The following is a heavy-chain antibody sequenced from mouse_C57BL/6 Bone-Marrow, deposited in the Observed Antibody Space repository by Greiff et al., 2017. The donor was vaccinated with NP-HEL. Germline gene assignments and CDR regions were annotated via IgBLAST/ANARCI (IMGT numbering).Heavy chain of an antibody. V-gene: IGHV5-17*01. CDR2: ISSCSSTI. J-gene: IGHJ4*01. CDR3: ARGGPCMDY. CDR1: GFTFSDYG. Sequence: EVQVVESGAGLVKPGASLKLSCAASGFTFSDYGMHWVRQAPEKGLEWVAYISSCSSTIYYADTVKGRITLSRDNAENTLYLQMTSLRSEDTAMYYCARGGPCMDYWGQGTSLTVSS. D-gene: IGHD1-1*02.